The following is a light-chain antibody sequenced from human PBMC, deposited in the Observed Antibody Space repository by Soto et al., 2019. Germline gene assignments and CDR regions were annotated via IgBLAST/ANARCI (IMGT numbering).Light chain of an antibody. J-gene: IGKJ1*01. V-gene: IGKV1-39*01. CDR2: AAS. Sequence: DIQMTQSPSSLSASVGGRVTITCRASQSITTYLNWYQQKPGKAPKLLIYAASSLQRGVPSRFSGSGSGTDFTLTISSLQPEDFATYYCQQSYSTPPTFGQGTKVEIK. CDR1: QSITTY. CDR3: QQSYSTPPT.